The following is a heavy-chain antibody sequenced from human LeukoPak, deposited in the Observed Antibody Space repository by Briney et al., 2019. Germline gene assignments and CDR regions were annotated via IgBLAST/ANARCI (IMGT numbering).Heavy chain of an antibody. CDR3: ASRDGGDGWLFLDY. V-gene: IGHV1-8*01. D-gene: IGHD3-22*01. CDR2: INPNSGNT. CDR1: GYTFTSYD. J-gene: IGHJ4*02. Sequence: ASVKVSCKASGYTFTSYDINWVRQATGQGLEWMGWINPNSGNTSYAQKFQGRVTMTRNTSISTAYMELSSLRSEDTAMYYCASRDGGDGWLFLDYWGQGTLVTVSS.